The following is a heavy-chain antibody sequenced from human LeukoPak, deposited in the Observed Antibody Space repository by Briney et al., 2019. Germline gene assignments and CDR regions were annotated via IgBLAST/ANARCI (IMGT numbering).Heavy chain of an antibody. CDR2: IIPIFGTA. D-gene: IGHD5-12*01. CDR1: GGTFSSYA. CDR3: AREVATIQNFDY. Sequence: ASVKVSCKASGGTFSSYAISWVRQAPGQGLEWMGGIIPIFGTANYAQKFQGRVTITADESTSTAYMELSSLRSEDTAVYYCAREVATIQNFDYWGQGTLVTVSS. J-gene: IGHJ4*02. V-gene: IGHV1-69*13.